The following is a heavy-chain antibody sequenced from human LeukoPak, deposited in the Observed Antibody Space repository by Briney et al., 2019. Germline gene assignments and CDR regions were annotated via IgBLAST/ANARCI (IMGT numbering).Heavy chain of an antibody. V-gene: IGHV1-2*02. D-gene: IGHD3-10*01. CDR3: ARDLFYSVSGTYYNVGRVFNY. Sequence: ASVKVSCKASGYTFTGYYMHWVRQAPGQGLEWMGWINPNSGGTNYAQKFQGRVTMTRDTSISTAYMELSRLRSDDTAVYYCARDLFYSVSGTYYNVGRVFNYWGQGTLVTVSS. J-gene: IGHJ4*02. CDR2: INPNSGGT. CDR1: GYTFTGYY.